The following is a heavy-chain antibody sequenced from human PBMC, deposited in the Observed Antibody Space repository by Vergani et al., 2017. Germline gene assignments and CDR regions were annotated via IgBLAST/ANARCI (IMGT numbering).Heavy chain of an antibody. CDR2: ISYDGSSK. V-gene: IGHV3-30*18. CDR1: GFTFSSYG. J-gene: IGHJ6*02. Sequence: QVQLVESGGGVVQPGRSLRLSCAASGFTFSSYGMHWVRQAPGKGLEWVAVISYDGSSKYYADSVKGRFTISRDNSKNTLYLQMNSLRAEDTAVYYCAKDQTKYYYDSSAGYGMDVWGQGTMVTVSS. CDR3: AKDQTKYYYDSSAGYGMDV. D-gene: IGHD3-22*01.